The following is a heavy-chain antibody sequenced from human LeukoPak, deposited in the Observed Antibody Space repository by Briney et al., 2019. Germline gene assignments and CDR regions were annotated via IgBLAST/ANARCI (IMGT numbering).Heavy chain of an antibody. D-gene: IGHD2-2*01. CDR3: ARETMSGYCSSTSCYDAAYYYYYYMDV. J-gene: IGHJ6*03. V-gene: IGHV4-4*02. CDR1: GFTFSSYW. Sequence: GSLRLSCAASGFTFSSYWMSWVRQAPGKGLEWIGNIYYSGSTYYNPSLKSRVTISVDTSKNQFSLKLSSVTAADTAVYYCARETMSGYCSSTSCYDAAYYYYYYMDVWGKGTTVTISS. CDR2: IYYSGST.